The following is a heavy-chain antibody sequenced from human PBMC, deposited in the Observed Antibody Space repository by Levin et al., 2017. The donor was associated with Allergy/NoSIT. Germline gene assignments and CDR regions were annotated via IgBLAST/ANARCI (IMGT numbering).Heavy chain of an antibody. CDR2: ISYDGSNK. CDR3: AKDSAIYDSADPVIFDY. Sequence: GESLKISCAASGFTFSSYGMHWVRQAPGKGLEWVAVISYDGSNKYYADSVKGRFTISRDNSKNTLYLQMNSLRAEDTAVYYCAKDSAIYDSADPVIFDYWGQGTLVTVSS. V-gene: IGHV3-30*18. J-gene: IGHJ4*02. CDR1: GFTFSSYG. D-gene: IGHD3-22*01.